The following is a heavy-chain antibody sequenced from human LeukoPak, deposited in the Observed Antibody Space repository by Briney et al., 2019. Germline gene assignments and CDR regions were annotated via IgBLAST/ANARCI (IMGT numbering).Heavy chain of an antibody. CDR2: ISYDGSNK. CDR3: ARDPGYSSGPYYYYYGMDV. D-gene: IGHD6-19*01. J-gene: IGHJ6*02. Sequence: GGSLRLSCAASGFTFSSYGMHWVRQAPGKGLEWVAVISYDGSNKYYADSAKGRFTISRDNSKNTLYLQMNSLRAEDTAVYYCARDPGYSSGPYYYYYGMDVWGQGTTVTVSS. V-gene: IGHV3-30*03. CDR1: GFTFSSYG.